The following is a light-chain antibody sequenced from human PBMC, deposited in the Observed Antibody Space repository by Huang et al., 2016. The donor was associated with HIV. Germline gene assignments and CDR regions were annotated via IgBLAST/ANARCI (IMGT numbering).Light chain of an antibody. CDR3: QQYNNWPLT. J-gene: IGKJ4*01. CDR1: QSVSSN. CDR2: GAS. Sequence: EIVMTQSPATLSVSPGERATLSCRASQSVSSNLVWYQQKPGQAPRLLIYGASTRATGVPARFSGRGSGTEFTLTISSLQSEDFAVYYCQQYNNWPLTFGGGTKVEIK. V-gene: IGKV3-15*01.